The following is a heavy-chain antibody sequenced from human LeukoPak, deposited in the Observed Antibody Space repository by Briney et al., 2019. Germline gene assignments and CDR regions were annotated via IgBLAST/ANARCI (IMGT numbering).Heavy chain of an antibody. Sequence: SETLSLTCNVSGGTISSYYWSCIRQPPGKGLEWIGYIYYNGSTNYNPSLTSRVTISVDTSKNQFSLKLSSVTAADTAVYYCARATYSSSYDYYYYYYMDVWGKGTTVTVSS. V-gene: IGHV4-59*01. J-gene: IGHJ6*03. CDR3: ARATYSSSYDYYYYYYMDV. CDR1: GGTISSYY. CDR2: IYYNGST. D-gene: IGHD6-6*01.